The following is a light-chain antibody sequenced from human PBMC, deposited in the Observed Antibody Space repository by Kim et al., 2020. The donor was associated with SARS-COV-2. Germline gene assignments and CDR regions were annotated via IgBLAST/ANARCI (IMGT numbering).Light chain of an antibody. V-gene: IGLV3-1*01. J-gene: IGLJ2*01. Sequence: VSPGQTASITCSGDKLGDKYACWYQQKPGPAPVLVIYQDSKRPSGIPGRFSGSNSGNTATLTISGTQAMDEADYYCQAWDSSTVVFGGGTKLTVL. CDR2: QDS. CDR1: KLGDKY. CDR3: QAWDSSTVV.